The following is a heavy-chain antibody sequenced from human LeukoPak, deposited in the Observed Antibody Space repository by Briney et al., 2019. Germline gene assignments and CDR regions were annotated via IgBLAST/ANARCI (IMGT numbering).Heavy chain of an antibody. V-gene: IGHV1-69*01. CDR3: ARGGYSYGRTKLDY. J-gene: IGHJ4*02. CDR1: GGTFSSYA. D-gene: IGHD5-18*01. CDR2: IIPIFGTA. Sequence: ASVKVSCKASGGTFSSYAISWVRQAPGQGLEWMGGIIPIFGTANYAQKFQGRVTITADESTSTAYMELSSLRSEDTAVYYCARGGYSYGRTKLDYRGQGTLVTVSS.